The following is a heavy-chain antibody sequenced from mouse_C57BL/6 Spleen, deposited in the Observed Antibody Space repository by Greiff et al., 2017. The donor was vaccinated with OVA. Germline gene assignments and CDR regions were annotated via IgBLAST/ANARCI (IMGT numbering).Heavy chain of an antibody. CDR2: IWSGGST. V-gene: IGHV2-4*01. J-gene: IGHJ4*01. D-gene: IGHD2-3*01. CDR1: GFSLTSYG. Sequence: VQLQQSGPGLVQPSQSLSITCTVSGFSLTSYGVHWVRQPPGKGLEWLGVIWSGGSTDYNAAFISSLSISKDNSKSHVFFKMNSLQADDTAIYDCAKNRGDDDGYTTGYYAMDYWGQGTSVTVSS. CDR3: AKNRGDDDGYTTGYYAMDY.